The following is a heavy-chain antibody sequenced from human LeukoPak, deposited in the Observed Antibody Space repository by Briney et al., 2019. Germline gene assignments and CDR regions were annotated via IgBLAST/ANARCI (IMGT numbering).Heavy chain of an antibody. D-gene: IGHD4-17*01. V-gene: IGHV3-7*01. CDR3: ARESGSVTSEVDFDY. J-gene: IGHJ4*02. Sequence: PGGSLRLSCAASGFTFGSYCMSWVRQAPGKGLEWVATISQDGSQKYYVDSVKGRFTTSRDNAKNSLYLQMNSLRAEDTAVYYCARESGSVTSEVDFDYWGQGTLVTVSS. CDR2: ISQDGSQK. CDR1: GFTFGSYC.